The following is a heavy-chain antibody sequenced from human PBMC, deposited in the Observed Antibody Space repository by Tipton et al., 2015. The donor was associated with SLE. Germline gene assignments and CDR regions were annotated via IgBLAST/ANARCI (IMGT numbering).Heavy chain of an antibody. CDR2: IYYSGSP. CDR1: GGSISSGDHH. V-gene: IGHV4-30-4*08. CDR3: ASPGYSSGSYYFDY. D-gene: IGHD6-19*01. Sequence: TLSLTCSVSGGSISSGDHHWNWIRQRPGKGLEWIGDIYYSGSPYYNPSLKSRITISVDTSKNQFSLKLSSVTAADTAVYYCASPGYSSGSYYFDYWGQGTLVTVSS. J-gene: IGHJ4*02.